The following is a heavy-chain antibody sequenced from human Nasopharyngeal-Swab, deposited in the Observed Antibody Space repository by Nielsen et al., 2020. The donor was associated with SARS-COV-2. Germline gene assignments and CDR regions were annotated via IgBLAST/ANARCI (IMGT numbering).Heavy chain of an antibody. CDR1: GFIFSASA. V-gene: IGHV3-73*01. CDR3: TTDFYFDY. CDR2: IGDKDHNYAT. Sequence: GESLKISWAASGFIFSASARHWVRPASGKGLEWGGRIGDKDHNYATTYGAAVQGRFTISRDDSKNTAFLQMDSLKTEDTALYYCTTDFYFDYWGQGTLVTVSS. J-gene: IGHJ4*02.